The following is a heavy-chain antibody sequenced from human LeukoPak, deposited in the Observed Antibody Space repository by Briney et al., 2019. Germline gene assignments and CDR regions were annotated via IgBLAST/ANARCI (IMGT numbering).Heavy chain of an antibody. D-gene: IGHD3-3*01. CDR2: IYYSGST. J-gene: IGHJ4*02. V-gene: IGHV4-39*01. Sequence: PSETLSLTCTVSGGSISSSSYYWGWIRQPPGKGLEWIGSIYYSGSTYYNPSLKSRVTISVDTSKNQFSLKLSSVTAADTAVYYCASGRAFPLPSEYDFWSGYKAVVIANFDYWGQGTLVTVSS. CDR1: GGSISSSSYY. CDR3: ASGRAFPLPSEYDFWSGYKAVVIANFDY.